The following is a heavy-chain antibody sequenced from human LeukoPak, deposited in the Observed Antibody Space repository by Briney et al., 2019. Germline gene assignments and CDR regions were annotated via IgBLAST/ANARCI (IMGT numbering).Heavy chain of an antibody. Sequence: SGGSLRLSCAASGFTFSSYSMNWVRQAPGKGLEWVSYVSSSSSTIYYADSVKGRFTISRDNAKNSLYLRMNSLRDEDTAVYYCARMELEGYWGQGTLVTVSS. CDR1: GFTFSSYS. CDR3: ARMELEGY. D-gene: IGHD1-26*01. CDR2: VSSSSSTI. V-gene: IGHV3-48*02. J-gene: IGHJ4*02.